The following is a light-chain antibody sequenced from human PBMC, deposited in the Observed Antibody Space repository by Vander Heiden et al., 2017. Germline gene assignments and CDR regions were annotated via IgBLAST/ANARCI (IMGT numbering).Light chain of an antibody. V-gene: IGLV3-19*01. CDR2: GRN. Sequence: SSELPQDPAVSVALGQTVTFTCQGPSLRNYYATLYHQKSGQAPVLIHDGRNSRPSVCPHRFSGTSANTIASLTIMVQQEEEEGDYYCNCPDNSAHRVFGGGTKLTVL. CDR3: NCPDNSAHRV. J-gene: IGLJ2*01. CDR1: SLRNYY.